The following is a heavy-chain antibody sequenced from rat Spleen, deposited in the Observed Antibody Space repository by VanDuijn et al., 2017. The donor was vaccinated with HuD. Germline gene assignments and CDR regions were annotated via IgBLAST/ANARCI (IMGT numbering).Heavy chain of an antibody. D-gene: IGHD1-2*01. CDR3: ARPDSSLYVMDA. J-gene: IGHJ4*01. Sequence: EVQLVESGGGLVQPGRSMKLSCAASGFTFSGYAMAWVRQAPKKGLEWVASISYEGSSTYYGDSVKGRFTISRDNAKSTLYLQMNSLRSEDTATYYCARPDSSLYVMDAWGQGASVTVSS. V-gene: IGHV5-22*01. CDR2: ISYEGSST. CDR1: GFTFSGYA.